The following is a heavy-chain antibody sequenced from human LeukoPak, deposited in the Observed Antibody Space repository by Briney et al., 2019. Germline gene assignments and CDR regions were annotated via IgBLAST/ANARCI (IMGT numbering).Heavy chain of an antibody. CDR2: IYTSGST. D-gene: IGHD3-22*01. Sequence: SETLSLTCTVSGGSISSSSYYWGWIRQPPGKGLEWIGRIYTSGSTNYNPSLKSRVTMSVDTSKNQFSLKLSSVTAADTAVYYCARERYYYDSSGYTYYMDVWGKGTTVTISS. CDR3: ARERYYYDSSGYTYYMDV. V-gene: IGHV4-39*07. J-gene: IGHJ6*03. CDR1: GGSISSSSYY.